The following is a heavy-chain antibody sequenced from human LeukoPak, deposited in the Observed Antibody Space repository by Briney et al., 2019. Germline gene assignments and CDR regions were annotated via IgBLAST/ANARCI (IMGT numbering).Heavy chain of an antibody. CDR1: GFTFSSYS. CDR3: ARDRTYYYDSSGYYDAFDI. J-gene: IGHJ3*02. D-gene: IGHD3-22*01. V-gene: IGHV3-21*01. CDR2: ISSSSSYI. Sequence: PGGSLRLSCAASGFTFSSYSMNWVRQAPGKGLEWVSSISSSSSYIYYADSVKGRFTISRDNAKNSLYLQMNSLRAEDTAVYYCARDRTYYYDSSGYYDAFDIWGQGTMVTVSS.